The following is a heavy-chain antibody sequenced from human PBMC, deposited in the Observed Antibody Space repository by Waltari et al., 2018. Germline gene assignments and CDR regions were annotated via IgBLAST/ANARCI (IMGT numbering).Heavy chain of an antibody. CDR2: ITCGDDT. Sequence: EVQLLESGGDLVQPGGSLRLSCAASGITFTNYAINWGRLAPGTGLGWVSAITCGDDTYYTDPVKGRFTISRDTSKDTVHLQMNGLRADDTAVYYCATPFYNWDDPLHSWGQGTLVTVSS. V-gene: IGHV3-23*01. CDR3: ATPFYNWDDPLHS. J-gene: IGHJ4*02. CDR1: GITFTNYA. D-gene: IGHD1-20*01.